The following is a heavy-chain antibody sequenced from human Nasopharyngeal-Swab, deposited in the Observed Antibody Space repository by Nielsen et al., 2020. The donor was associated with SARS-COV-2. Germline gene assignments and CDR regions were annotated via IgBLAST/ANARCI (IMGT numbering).Heavy chain of an antibody. Sequence: GGSLRLSCAASGFTFSSFGMHWVSQAPGKRLEWVAFIAHDASNEYYGDSVKGRFSISRDSSKNTLYLQMDSLRGEDTAVYYCARDAPAHYGAFYWGRGTLVTVSS. V-gene: IGHV3-30*03. CDR3: ARDAPAHYGAFY. CDR1: GFTFSSFG. J-gene: IGHJ4*02. D-gene: IGHD4-17*01. CDR2: IAHDASNE.